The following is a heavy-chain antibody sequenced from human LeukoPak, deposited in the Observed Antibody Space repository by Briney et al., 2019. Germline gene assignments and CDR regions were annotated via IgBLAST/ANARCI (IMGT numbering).Heavy chain of an antibody. Sequence: SETLSLTCTVSGGSIGSYYWSWIRQPPGRGLEWNGYIHYSGSINSNPSLKSRVTISVDTSKNQFSLRLSSVTAADTAVYYCARVGSYAFDIWGQGTMVTVSS. V-gene: IGHV4-59*01. CDR2: IHYSGSI. CDR3: ARVGSYAFDI. J-gene: IGHJ3*02. CDR1: GGSIGSYY.